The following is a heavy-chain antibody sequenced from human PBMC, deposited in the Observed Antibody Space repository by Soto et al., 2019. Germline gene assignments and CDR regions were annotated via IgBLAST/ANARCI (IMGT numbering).Heavy chain of an antibody. D-gene: IGHD5-12*01. CDR1: GDTFNDYY. Sequence: QVQLVQSGAEVKRPGASVTVSCRSSGDTFNDYYIHWVRQAPVQGLEWMGWSNPNGGVTKYAQKCQGWVSMTRDTSIRTVYMQLSRLRSDDTAVYYCARESGGATATLDYYYFYMDVWGTGTTVTVSS. CDR2: SNPNGGVT. V-gene: IGHV1-2*04. CDR3: ARESGGATATLDYYYFYMDV. J-gene: IGHJ6*03.